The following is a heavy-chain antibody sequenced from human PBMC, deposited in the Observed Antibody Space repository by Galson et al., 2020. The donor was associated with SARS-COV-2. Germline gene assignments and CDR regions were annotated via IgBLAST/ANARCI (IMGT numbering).Heavy chain of an antibody. J-gene: IGHJ6*02. CDR3: ARALGGNYYYGMDV. Sequence: GGSLRLSCAASGFTFSSYAMHWVRQTPGKGLEWVAVISYDGSNKYYADSVKGRFTISRDNSKNTLYLQMNSLRAEDTAVYYCARALGGNYYYGMDVWGQGTTVTVSS. CDR1: GFTFSSYA. V-gene: IGHV3-30*04. D-gene: IGHD3-16*01. CDR2: ISYDGSNK.